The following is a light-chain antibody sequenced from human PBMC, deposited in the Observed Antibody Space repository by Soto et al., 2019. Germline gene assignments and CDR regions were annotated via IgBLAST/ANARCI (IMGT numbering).Light chain of an antibody. J-gene: IGKJ3*01. CDR3: QQYYSAPFT. V-gene: IGKV4-1*01. CDR1: QSVLYSSNNKNY. CDR2: WAS. Sequence: DIVMTQSPDSLGVSLGERATINCKSSQSVLYSSNNKNYLDWYQQKPGQPPKLLIYWASTRESGVPDRFSGSGSGTDFTLTISSLQAEDVAVYYCQQYYSAPFTFGPGTTVDIK.